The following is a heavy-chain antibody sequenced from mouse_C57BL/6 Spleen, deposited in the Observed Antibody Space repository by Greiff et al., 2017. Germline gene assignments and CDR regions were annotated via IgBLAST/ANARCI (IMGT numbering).Heavy chain of an antibody. CDR3: ARLDAMDY. CDR1: GYAFSSSW. Sequence: QVQLQQSGPELVKPGASVKISCKASGYAFSSSWMNWVKQRPGKGLEWIGRIYPGDGDTNYNGKFKGKATLTADKTSSTAYMQLCSLTSEDAAVYFCARLDAMDYWGQGTSVTVSS. V-gene: IGHV1-82*01. J-gene: IGHJ4*01. CDR2: IYPGDGDT.